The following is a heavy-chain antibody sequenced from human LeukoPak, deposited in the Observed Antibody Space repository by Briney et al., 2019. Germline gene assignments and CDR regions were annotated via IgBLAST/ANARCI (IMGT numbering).Heavy chain of an antibody. CDR2: IYSSGAT. Sequence: GGSLRLSCAVSGFTVSDNYVSWVRQAPGKGLEWVSIIYSSGATYYADSVKGRFTVSRDNSKNTLFLQMNSLRGEDTAVYYCARDEQGNGSFDYWGQGTLVTVSS. V-gene: IGHV3-66*03. CDR1: GFTVSDNY. CDR3: ARDEQGNGSFDY. J-gene: IGHJ4*02. D-gene: IGHD1/OR15-1a*01.